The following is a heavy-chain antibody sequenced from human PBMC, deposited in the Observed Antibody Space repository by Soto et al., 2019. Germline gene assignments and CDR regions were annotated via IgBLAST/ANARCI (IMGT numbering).Heavy chain of an antibody. CDR2: INRGFNT. CDR3: VNGDYY. Sequence: EEQLVESGGGLVQPGGSLRLSCAASGFTFSNHVMNWVRQAPGRGLEWVSSINRGFNTYYADSVKGRFTISRDNAKDSLYLQMKRLSDDEPAVYYCVNGDYYVGQGTLVTVSS. J-gene: IGHJ4*02. CDR1: GFTFSNHV. D-gene: IGHD4-17*01. V-gene: IGHV3-48*02.